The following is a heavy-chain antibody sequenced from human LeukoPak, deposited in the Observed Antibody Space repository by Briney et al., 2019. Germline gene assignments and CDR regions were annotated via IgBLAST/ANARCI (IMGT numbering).Heavy chain of an antibody. CDR2: ISGSGGST. CDR3: AKKAIMLPIANYFDY. Sequence: GGSLRLSCAASGFTFSSYAMSWVRQAPGKGLEWVSAISGSGGSTYYSDSVKGRFTISRDNSKDTLFLQMNSLRAEDTAIYYCAKKAIMLPIANYFDYWGQGTLVAVSS. CDR1: GFTFSSYA. J-gene: IGHJ4*02. V-gene: IGHV3-23*01. D-gene: IGHD2-21*01.